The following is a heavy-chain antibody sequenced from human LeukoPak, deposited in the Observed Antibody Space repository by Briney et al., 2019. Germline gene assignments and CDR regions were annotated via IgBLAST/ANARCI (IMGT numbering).Heavy chain of an antibody. Sequence: PSETLSLTCTVSGGSISSYYWSWIRQPPGKGLEWIGYIYYSGSTNYNPSLKSRVTISVDTSKNQFSLKLSSVTAADAAVYYCARFGGPHAFDIWGQGTMVTVSS. J-gene: IGHJ3*02. V-gene: IGHV4-59*01. CDR3: ARFGGPHAFDI. CDR2: IYYSGST. CDR1: GGSISSYY. D-gene: IGHD3-3*01.